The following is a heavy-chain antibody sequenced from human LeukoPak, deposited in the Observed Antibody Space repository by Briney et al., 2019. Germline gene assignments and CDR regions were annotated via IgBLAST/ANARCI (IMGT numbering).Heavy chain of an antibody. V-gene: IGHV4-59*01. CDR3: ARSIVGATELLDY. Sequence: SETLSLTCTVSGGSIGSYYWSWIRQPPGKGLEWIGYIYYSGSTNYNPSLKSRVTISVDTSKNQFSLKLSSVTAADTAVYYCARSIVGATELLDYWGQGTLVTVSS. J-gene: IGHJ4*02. CDR2: IYYSGST. CDR1: GGSIGSYY. D-gene: IGHD1-26*01.